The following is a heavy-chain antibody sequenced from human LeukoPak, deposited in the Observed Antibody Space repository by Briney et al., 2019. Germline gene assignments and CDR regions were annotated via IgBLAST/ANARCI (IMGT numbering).Heavy chain of an antibody. V-gene: IGHV3-7*01. CDR2: IKQDGSEK. CDR3: ANGDGFDY. D-gene: IGHD5-24*01. J-gene: IGHJ4*02. Sequence: GGSLRLSCATSGFTFSTYWMSWVRQAPGKGLEWVANIKQDGSEKYYADSVTGRFTISRDNAKNILYLQMNSLRVEDTAVYYCANGDGFDYWGQGTLVTVSS. CDR1: GFTFSTYW.